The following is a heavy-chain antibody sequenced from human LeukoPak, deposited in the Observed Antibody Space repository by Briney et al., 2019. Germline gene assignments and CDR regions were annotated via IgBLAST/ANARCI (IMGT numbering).Heavy chain of an antibody. CDR1: GLTVSGNY. J-gene: IGHJ4*02. CDR2: IYSGGTT. V-gene: IGHV3-53*05. Sequence: GGSLRLSCAVSGLTVSGNYMSWVRQAPGKGLEWVSLIYSGGTTYYADSVKGRFTISRDNSKSTLYLHMTSLRTEDTAVYYCAKRPPGSGLDYWGQGTLVTVSS. CDR3: AKRPPGSGLDY. D-gene: IGHD3-10*01.